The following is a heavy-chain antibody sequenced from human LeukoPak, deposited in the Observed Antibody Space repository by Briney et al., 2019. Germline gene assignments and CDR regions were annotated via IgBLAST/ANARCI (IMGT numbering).Heavy chain of an antibody. Sequence: PGGSLRLSCAASGFTFSSYAMHWVRQAPGKGLEWVAVISYDGSNKYYADSVKGRFTISRDNSKNTLYLQMNSLRAEDTAVYYCAPRAEWELLFFDYWGQGTLVTVSS. D-gene: IGHD1-26*01. J-gene: IGHJ4*02. CDR3: APRAEWELLFFDY. CDR1: GFTFSSYA. CDR2: ISYDGSNK. V-gene: IGHV3-30-3*01.